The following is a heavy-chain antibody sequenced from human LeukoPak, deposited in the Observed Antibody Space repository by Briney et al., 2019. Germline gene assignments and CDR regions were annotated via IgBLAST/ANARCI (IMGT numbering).Heavy chain of an antibody. CDR2: IIPILGIA. Sequence: GASVKVSCKASGYTFTSYDINWVRQAPGQGLEWRGRIIPILGIANYAQKFQGRVTITADKSTSTAYMELSSLRSEDTAVYYCARDGRYCSSTSCPNMADYWGQGTLVTVSS. V-gene: IGHV1-69*04. D-gene: IGHD2-2*01. CDR1: GYTFTSYD. CDR3: ARDGRYCSSTSCPNMADY. J-gene: IGHJ4*02.